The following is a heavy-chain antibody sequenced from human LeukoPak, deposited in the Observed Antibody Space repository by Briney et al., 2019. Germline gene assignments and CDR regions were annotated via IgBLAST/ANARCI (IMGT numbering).Heavy chain of an antibody. CDR2: ISGSGGST. V-gene: IGHV3-23*01. CDR3: VGKVTGSGSYYPPDFDY. Sequence: GGSLRLSCAASGFTSSSYAMSWVRQAPGKGLEWVSAISGSGGSTYYADSVKGRFTISRDNSKNTLYLQTNSLRAEDTAVYYCVGKVTGSGSYYPPDFDYWGQGTLVTVSS. D-gene: IGHD3-10*01. CDR1: GFTSSSYA. J-gene: IGHJ4*02.